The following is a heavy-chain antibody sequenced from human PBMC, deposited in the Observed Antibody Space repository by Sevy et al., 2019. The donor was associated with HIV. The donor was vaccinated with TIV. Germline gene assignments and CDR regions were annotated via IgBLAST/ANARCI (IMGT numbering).Heavy chain of an antibody. Sequence: GGSVRLSCAASEFSFHDYYMSWIRQAPGMGLEYISYISDNGYNLYYADSVRGRFTISRDNAKNSLYLQMNSLRIEDTAVYYCARAGPYTSRWHFDYWGQGTLVTVSS. J-gene: IGHJ4*02. V-gene: IGHV3-11*04. CDR1: EFSFHDYY. D-gene: IGHD6-13*01. CDR2: ISDNGYNL. CDR3: ARAGPYTSRWHFDY.